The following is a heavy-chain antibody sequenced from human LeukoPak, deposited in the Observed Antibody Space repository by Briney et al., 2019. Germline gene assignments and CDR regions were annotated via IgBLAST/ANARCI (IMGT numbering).Heavy chain of an antibody. CDR1: GGSISSSSYY. J-gene: IGHJ4*02. V-gene: IGHV4-39*07. CDR3: AATIFYGVVIMSFDY. Sequence: PSETLSLTCTVSGGSISSSSYYWGWIRQPPGKGLEWIGSIYYSGSTYYNPSLKSRVTISVDTSKNQFSLKLSSVTAADTAVYYCAATIFYGVVIMSFDYWGQGALVTVSS. D-gene: IGHD3-3*01. CDR2: IYYSGST.